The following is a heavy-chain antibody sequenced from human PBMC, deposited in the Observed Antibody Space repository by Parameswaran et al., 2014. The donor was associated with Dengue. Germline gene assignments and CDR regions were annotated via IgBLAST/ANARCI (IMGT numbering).Heavy chain of an antibody. Sequence: RWIRQPQEGLEWIGEINHSGSTNYNPSLKSRVTISVDTSKNQFSLKLSSVTAADTAVYYCARGHSSYYDYWGQGTLVTVSS. D-gene: IGHD3-10*01. J-gene: IGHJ4*02. V-gene: IGHV4-34*01. CDR3: ARGHSSYYDY. CDR2: INHSGST.